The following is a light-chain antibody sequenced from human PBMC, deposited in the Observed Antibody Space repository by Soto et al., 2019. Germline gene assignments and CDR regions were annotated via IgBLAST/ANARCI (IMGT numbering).Light chain of an antibody. CDR3: QPYGSSGT. Sequence: VLYLSLATLSVSPRERATLYCRASHSVSSNLAWYQQRPGQAPRLPISGASTRATGIPARFSGSGSGTEFTLTISSLQSADFGVYYSQPYGSSGTSCQVTKVDIK. CDR2: GAS. J-gene: IGKJ1*01. V-gene: IGKV3-15*01. CDR1: HSVSSN.